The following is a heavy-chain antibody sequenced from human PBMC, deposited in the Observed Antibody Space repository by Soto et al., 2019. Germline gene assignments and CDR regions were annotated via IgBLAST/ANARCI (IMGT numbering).Heavy chain of an antibody. D-gene: IGHD5-18*01. CDR2: IYYSGST. V-gene: IGHV4-39*01. CDR1: GGSISSSSYY. CDR3: ACIFSGGYGYGFYYYGMDV. Sequence: TSETLSLTCTVSGGSISSSSYYWGWIRQPPGKGLERIGSIYYSGSTCYNPSLKSRVTISVDTSKNQFSLKLSSVTAADTAVYYCACIFSGGYGYGFYYYGMDVWGQGTTVT. J-gene: IGHJ6*02.